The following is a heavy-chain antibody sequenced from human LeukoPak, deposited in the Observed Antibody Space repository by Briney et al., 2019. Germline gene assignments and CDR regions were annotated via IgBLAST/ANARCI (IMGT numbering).Heavy chain of an antibody. CDR3: ARVAGPAAILFWFDP. D-gene: IGHD2-2*02. J-gene: IGHJ5*02. Sequence: SVNVSCKAFGGTFSSYAISWVRQAPGQGLEWMGGIIPIFGTANYAQRFQGRVTITTDESTSTAYMELSSLRPEDTAVYYCARVAGPAAILFWFDPWGQGTLVTVSS. CDR2: IIPIFGTA. V-gene: IGHV1-69*05. CDR1: GGTFSSYA.